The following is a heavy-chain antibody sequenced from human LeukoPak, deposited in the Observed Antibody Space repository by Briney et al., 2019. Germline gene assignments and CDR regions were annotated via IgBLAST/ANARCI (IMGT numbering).Heavy chain of an antibody. Sequence: GGSLRLSCAASGFTFSSYGMNWVRQAPGKGLEWVSYISSSSSTIYYADSVKGRFTISRDNAKNSLYLQMNSLRAEDTAVYYCARGSLWFGELSSTDYWGQGTLVTVSS. V-gene: IGHV3-48*01. CDR2: ISSSSSTI. J-gene: IGHJ4*02. CDR3: ARGSLWFGELSSTDY. CDR1: GFTFSSYG. D-gene: IGHD3-10*01.